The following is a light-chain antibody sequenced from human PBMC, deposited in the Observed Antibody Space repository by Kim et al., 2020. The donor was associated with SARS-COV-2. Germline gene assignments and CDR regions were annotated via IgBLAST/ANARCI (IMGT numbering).Light chain of an antibody. CDR1: SSNIGSNY. CDR3: AAWDDSLSGSWV. Sequence: QRVTISCSGSSSNIGSNYVYWYPQLPGTAPKPLIYRNNQRPSGVPDRFSGSKSGTSASLAISGLRSEDEADYYCAAWDDSLSGSWVFGGGTQLTVL. J-gene: IGLJ3*02. V-gene: IGLV1-47*01. CDR2: RNN.